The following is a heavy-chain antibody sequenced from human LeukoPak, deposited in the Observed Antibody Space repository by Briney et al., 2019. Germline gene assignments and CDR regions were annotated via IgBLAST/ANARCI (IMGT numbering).Heavy chain of an antibody. D-gene: IGHD1-26*01. CDR3: ARDIGGSYSAIDY. V-gene: IGHV3-21*05. J-gene: IGHJ4*02. Sequence: PGGSLRLSCAGSGFTFSFYSLNWVRQAPGRGLEWVSFISGSGSDIFYADSVKGRFIISRDNAKNSVSLQMDSLRGDDTAVYYCARDIGGSYSAIDYWGQGTLVTVSS. CDR1: GFTFSFYS. CDR2: ISGSGSDI.